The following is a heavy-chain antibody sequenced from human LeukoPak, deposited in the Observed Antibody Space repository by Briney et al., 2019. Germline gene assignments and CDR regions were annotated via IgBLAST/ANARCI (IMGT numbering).Heavy chain of an antibody. D-gene: IGHD5-12*01. V-gene: IGHV3-21*01. CDR2: ISSSSSYI. CDR1: GFTFSSYG. J-gene: IGHJ4*02. CDR3: ARDYSGYAKFDY. Sequence: GGSLRLSCAASGFTFSSYGMNWVRQAPGKGLEWVSSISSSSSYIYYADSVKGRFTISRDNAKNSLYLQMNSLRAEDTAVYYCARDYSGYAKFDYWGQGTLVTVSS.